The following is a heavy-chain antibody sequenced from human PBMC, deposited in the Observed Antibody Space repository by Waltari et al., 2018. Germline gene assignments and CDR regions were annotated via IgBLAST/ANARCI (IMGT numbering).Heavy chain of an antibody. D-gene: IGHD6-6*01. J-gene: IGHJ6*02. CDR2: IIPIFGTA. CDR1: GGTFSSYA. Sequence: QVQLVQSGSEVKKPGSSVKVSCKASGGTFSSYAIRWVRQAPGHGLAWMGGIIPIFGTANYAQKFQGRVTITADESTSTAYMELSSLRSEDTAVYYCARGRYSSSYSTHVRGPTYYYYGMDVWGQGTTVTVSS. CDR3: ARGRYSSSYSTHVRGPTYYYYGMDV. V-gene: IGHV1-69*01.